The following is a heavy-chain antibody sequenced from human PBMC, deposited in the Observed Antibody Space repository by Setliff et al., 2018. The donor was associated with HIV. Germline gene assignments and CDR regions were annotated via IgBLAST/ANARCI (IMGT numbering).Heavy chain of an antibody. CDR2: IGSSSSTI. D-gene: IGHD3-16*01. Sequence: PGGSLRLSCAASGFTFSSYSMNWVRQAPGKGLEWISYIGSSSSTIYYADSVKGRFTISRDNAKNSLYLQMNSLRAEDTAVYYCARTPHYYYNVFLYGWGNGPPPSFDYWGQGTLVTVSS. J-gene: IGHJ4*02. CDR3: ARTPHYYYNVFLYGWGNGPPPSFDY. V-gene: IGHV3-48*01. CDR1: GFTFSSYS.